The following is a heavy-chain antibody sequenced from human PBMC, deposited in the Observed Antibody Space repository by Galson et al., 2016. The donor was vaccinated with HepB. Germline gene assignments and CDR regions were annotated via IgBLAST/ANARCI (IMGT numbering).Heavy chain of an antibody. CDR2: ISVYGIT. J-gene: IGHJ5*02. Sequence: SLRLSCAASGFSLGNHWMNWVRQAPGKGWEWVSGISVYGITYYADSVQGRFTVSRDNSKSTLYLQMNSLRAEDTAIYYCAKDFRYGSAWGPGTLVTVSS. D-gene: IGHD6-19*01. V-gene: IGHV3-23*01. CDR1: GFSLGNHW. CDR3: AKDFRYGSA.